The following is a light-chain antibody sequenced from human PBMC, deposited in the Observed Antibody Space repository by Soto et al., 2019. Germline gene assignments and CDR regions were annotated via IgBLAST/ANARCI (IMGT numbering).Light chain of an antibody. J-gene: IGLJ2*01. CDR3: VAWDDSLNGLI. V-gene: IGLV1-47*02. Sequence: QLVLTQSPSASGTPGQRVTISCSGSSSNIGSNYVYWYQQLPGTAPKLLIYTNDQRPSGVPDRFSGSKSGTSASLAISGLRSEDEADYYCVAWDDSLNGLIFGGGTKLTVL. CDR1: SSNIGSNY. CDR2: TND.